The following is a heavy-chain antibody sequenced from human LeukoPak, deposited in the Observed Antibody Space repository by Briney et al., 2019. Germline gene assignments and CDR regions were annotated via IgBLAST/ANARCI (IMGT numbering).Heavy chain of an antibody. J-gene: IGHJ4*02. CDR2: MNPNTGRT. V-gene: IGHV1-8*01. CDR1: RYTFTRYD. CDR3: ARLSQTPDYYTLGGYYYLGY. Sequence: GASVKVSCKASRYTFTRYDINWVREAAGHGLEWMGWMNPNTGRTGYAQKFQGRITMTRDTSINTAYMELTNLRSEDTAIYYCARLSQTPDYYTLGGYYYLGYWGQGTPVTVSS. D-gene: IGHD3-10*01.